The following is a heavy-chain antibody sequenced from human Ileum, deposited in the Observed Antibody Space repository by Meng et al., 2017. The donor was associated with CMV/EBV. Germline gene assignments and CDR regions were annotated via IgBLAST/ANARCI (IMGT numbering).Heavy chain of an antibody. CDR2: IYHTGDT. CDR3: ETMERMAPTPDPDWYFYV. CDR1: GYSVTSGYY. V-gene: IGHV4-38-2*02. Sequence: SETLSLTCNVSGYSVTSGYYWAWLRQPPGRGLEWIASIYHTGDTYYDPSLRSRVTTSIDSSKNQVSLKVTSVTAADTAVYFWETMERMAPTPDPDWYFYVWGRGTLVTVSS. J-gene: IGHJ2*01. D-gene: IGHD1-14*01.